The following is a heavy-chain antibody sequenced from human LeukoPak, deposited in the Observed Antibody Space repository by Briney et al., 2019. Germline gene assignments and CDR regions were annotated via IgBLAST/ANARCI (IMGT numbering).Heavy chain of an antibody. Sequence: SCKVSGYTLTELSMHWVRQAPGKALEGVAVISYDGSNKYYADSVKGRFTISRENYKNRLYLKMNSLRDEDADVYYCARAEGYGGELDSWGQGTLVTVSS. D-gene: IGHD4-23*01. J-gene: IGHJ4*02. CDR2: ISYDGSNK. CDR3: ARAEGYGGELDS. V-gene: IGHV3-30*04. CDR1: GYTLTELS.